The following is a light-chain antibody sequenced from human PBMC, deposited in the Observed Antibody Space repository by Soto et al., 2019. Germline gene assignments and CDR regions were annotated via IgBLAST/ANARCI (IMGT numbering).Light chain of an antibody. CDR1: SSDVGGYSY. CDR2: EVS. J-gene: IGLJ2*01. Sequence: QSALTQPPSASGSPGQSVTISCTGTSSDVGGYSYVSWYQQHPGKAPKLMIYEVSKRPSGVPDRFSGSKSGNTASLTVSGLQAEDEADYYCSPYAGSNNLVFGGGTKLTVL. CDR3: SPYAGSNNLV. V-gene: IGLV2-8*01.